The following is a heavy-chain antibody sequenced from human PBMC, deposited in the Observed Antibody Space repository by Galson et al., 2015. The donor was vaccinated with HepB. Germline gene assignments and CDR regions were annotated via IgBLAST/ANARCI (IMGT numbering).Heavy chain of an antibody. D-gene: IGHD1-26*01. CDR2: ISSGSRTM. CDR3: ARERSYFRDSFDI. J-gene: IGHJ3*02. V-gene: IGHV3-48*02. CDR1: GLTLSRYD. Sequence: SLRLSCAASGLTLSRYDMNWVRQTPGKGLEWISYISSGSRTMYYADSVKGRFTVSRDNALNSLYLHMNSLRDEDTAVYYCARERSYFRDSFDIWGQGTMVTVSS.